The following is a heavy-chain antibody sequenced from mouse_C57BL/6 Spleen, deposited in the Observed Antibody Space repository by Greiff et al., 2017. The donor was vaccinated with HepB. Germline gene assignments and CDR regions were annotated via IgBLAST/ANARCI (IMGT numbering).Heavy chain of an antibody. CDR3: ARENYGSSFDY. CDR1: GYAFSSYW. J-gene: IGHJ2*01. Sequence: LVESGAELVKPGASVKISCKASGYAFSSYWMNWVKQRPGKGLEWIGQIYPGDGDTNYNGKFKGKATLTADKSSSTAYMQLSSLTSEDSAVYFCARENYGSSFDYWGQGTTLTVSS. V-gene: IGHV1-80*01. D-gene: IGHD1-1*01. CDR2: IYPGDGDT.